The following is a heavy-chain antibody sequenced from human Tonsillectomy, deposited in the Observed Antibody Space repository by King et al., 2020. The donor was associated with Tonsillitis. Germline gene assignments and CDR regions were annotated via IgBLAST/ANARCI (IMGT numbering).Heavy chain of an antibody. J-gene: IGHJ6*02. CDR3: ATPREQLIRGHYYYAMDV. Sequence: QLVQSGAEVKKPGSSVKVSCKASGGSLSSFISWVRQAPGQGLEWMGGIIPMFATHYAQKSQGRVTITADASTSTAYMALSSLRFEDTAVYYCATPREQLIRGHYYYAMDVWGQGTTVTVSS. V-gene: IGHV1-69*01. CDR1: GGSLSSF. D-gene: IGHD1-26*01. CDR2: IIPMFAT.